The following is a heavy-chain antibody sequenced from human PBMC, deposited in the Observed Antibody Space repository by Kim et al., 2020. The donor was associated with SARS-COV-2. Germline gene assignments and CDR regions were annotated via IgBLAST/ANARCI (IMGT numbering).Heavy chain of an antibody. Sequence: SVKVSCKASGGTFSSYAISWVRQAPGQGLEWMGGIIPIFGTANYAQKFQGRVTITADESTSTAYMELSSLRSEDTAVYYCARDGSAVGVSYFDYWGQGTLVTVSS. D-gene: IGHD3-10*01. CDR1: GGTFSSYA. CDR2: IIPIFGTA. J-gene: IGHJ4*02. CDR3: ARDGSAVGVSYFDY. V-gene: IGHV1-69*13.